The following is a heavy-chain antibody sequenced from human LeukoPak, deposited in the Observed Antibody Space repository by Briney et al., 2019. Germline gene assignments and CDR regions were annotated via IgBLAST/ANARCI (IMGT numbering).Heavy chain of an antibody. V-gene: IGHV4-59*01. CDR3: ARTMGQLWADY. CDR1: GGSISSYY. D-gene: IGHD5-18*01. CDR2: IYYSGST. J-gene: IGHJ4*02. Sequence: TPSETLSLTCTVSGGSISSYYWSWIRQPPGKGLEWIGYIYYSGSTNYNPSLKSRVTISVDTSKNQFSLKLSSVTAADTAVYYCARTMGQLWADYWGQGTLVTVSS.